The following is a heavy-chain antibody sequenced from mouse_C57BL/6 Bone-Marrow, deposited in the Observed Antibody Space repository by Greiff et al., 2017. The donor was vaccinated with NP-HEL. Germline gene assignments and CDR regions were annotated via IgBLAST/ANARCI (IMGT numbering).Heavy chain of an antibody. CDR1: GYTFTSYW. V-gene: IGHV1-53*01. CDR2: INPSNGGT. D-gene: IGHD1-1*01. J-gene: IGHJ1*03. CDR3: AIFITTVVATSRYFDV. Sequence: QVQLQQPGTELVKPGASVKLSCKASGYTFTSYWMHWVKQRPGQGLEWIGNINPSNGGTNYNEKFKSKATLTVDKSSSTAYMQLSSLTSEDSAVYYCAIFITTVVATSRYFDVWGTGTTVTVSS.